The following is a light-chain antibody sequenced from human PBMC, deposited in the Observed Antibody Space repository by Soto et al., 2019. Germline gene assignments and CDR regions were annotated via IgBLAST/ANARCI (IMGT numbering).Light chain of an antibody. CDR2: EVS. CDR1: SSDVGGYNY. V-gene: IGLV2-8*01. CDR3: SSYAGSNNLV. Sequence: QSALTQPPSASGSPVQSVTISCTGTSSDVGGYNYVSWYQHHPGKAPKLMIYEVSKRPSGVPDRFSGSKSGNTASLTVSGLQAEDEADYYCSSYAGSNNLVFGGGTKLTVL. J-gene: IGLJ2*01.